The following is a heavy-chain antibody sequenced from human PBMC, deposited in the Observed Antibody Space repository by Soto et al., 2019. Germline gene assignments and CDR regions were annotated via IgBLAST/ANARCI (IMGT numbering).Heavy chain of an antibody. V-gene: IGHV4-39*01. D-gene: IGHD6-19*01. CDR3: ATAYSSGWYGDSHH. Sequence: ASETLSLTCTVSGGSISRTCYSLGWIRQAPGNGLEWIGSVYYSGGTDYKPSLKSRVTISVHASKNQFSLKLTYVNAADTAVYYCATAYSSGWYGDSHHWGQGALVTVSS. CDR1: GGSISRTCYS. J-gene: IGHJ5*02. CDR2: VYYSGGT.